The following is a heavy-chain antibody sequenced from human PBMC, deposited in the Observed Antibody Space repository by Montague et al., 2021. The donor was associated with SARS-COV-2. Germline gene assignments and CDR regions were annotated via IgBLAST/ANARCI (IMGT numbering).Heavy chain of an antibody. Sequence: SETLSLTCTVSGDSISSGGYFWGWIRQPPGKGLEWIASIHIGGTSYLNPSLKSRVTISIDSSKNQFSLNVTSVTAADTAVYFCARSRDWYSGNWGQGTLATVSS. CDR2: IHIGGTS. CDR3: ARSRDWYSGN. V-gene: IGHV4-39*07. CDR1: GDSISSGGYF. J-gene: IGHJ4*02. D-gene: IGHD3-9*01.